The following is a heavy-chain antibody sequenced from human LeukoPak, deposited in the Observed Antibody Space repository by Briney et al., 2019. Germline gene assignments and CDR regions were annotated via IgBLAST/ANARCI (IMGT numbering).Heavy chain of an antibody. CDR2: MNPNSGNT. Sequence: ASVKVSCKASGYTFTNYDINWVRQATGQGLEWMGWMNPNSGNTGYAQKFQGRVTMTRNTSITTADMELSSLRSEDTAVYYCVRGSCSGGSCYSHHSWFDPWGQGTLVTVSS. J-gene: IGHJ5*02. CDR1: GYTFTNYD. D-gene: IGHD2-15*01. V-gene: IGHV1-8*01. CDR3: VRGSCSGGSCYSHHSWFDP.